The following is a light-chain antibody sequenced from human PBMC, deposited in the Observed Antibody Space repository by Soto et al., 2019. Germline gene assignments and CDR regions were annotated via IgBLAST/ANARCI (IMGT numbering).Light chain of an antibody. CDR2: DVR. V-gene: IGLV2-14*01. Sequence: QSVLTQPASLSGSPWQSITISCTGTSSEVGGYNFVSWYQQHPGKAPKLMIYDVRNRPSGVSNRFSGSKSVNTASLTISGLQAEDEADYYCSSYTSISTYVFGTGTKVTVL. CDR1: SSEVGGYNF. CDR3: SSYTSISTYV. J-gene: IGLJ1*01.